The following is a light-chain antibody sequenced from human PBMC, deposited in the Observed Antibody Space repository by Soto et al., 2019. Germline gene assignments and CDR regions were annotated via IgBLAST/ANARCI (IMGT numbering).Light chain of an antibody. Sequence: EVVMTQSPATLSVSPGERATLSCRASQSISSNLAWYQQKPGQAPRLLIYGASTRASGISARFRSSGSGTDFTLSIISLQSAEYAVSYCQQYDNWPSWTFGQGTKVEIK. CDR3: QQYDNWPSWT. CDR1: QSISSN. V-gene: IGKV3-15*01. CDR2: GAS. J-gene: IGKJ1*01.